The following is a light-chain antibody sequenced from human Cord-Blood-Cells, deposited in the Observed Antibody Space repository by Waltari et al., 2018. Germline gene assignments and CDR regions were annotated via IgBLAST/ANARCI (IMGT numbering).Light chain of an antibody. V-gene: IGKV3-15*01. Sequence: EIVMTQSPATLSVSPGDRANLSCRASQSVCSNLAGYPQTPGQAPRTLIYGASTRVTGIPARLSGSASGTEFTLTVSGRRSEDFAVYYCQQYNNWLMTVRQGTRLEIK. CDR1: QSVCSN. CDR2: GAS. CDR3: QQYNNWLMT. J-gene: IGKJ5*01.